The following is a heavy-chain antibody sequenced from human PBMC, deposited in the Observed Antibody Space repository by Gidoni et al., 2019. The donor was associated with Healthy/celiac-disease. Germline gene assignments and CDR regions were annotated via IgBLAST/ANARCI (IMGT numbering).Heavy chain of an antibody. Sequence: QVQLQQWGAGLLKPSETLSLTCAVYGGSFSGYYWSWIRQPPGKGLEWIGEINHSGSTNYNPSLKSRVTISVDTSKNQFSLKLSSVTAADTAVYYCARGTDIVVVPAALNFVYWGQGTLVTVSS. J-gene: IGHJ4*02. CDR1: GGSFSGYY. CDR2: INHSGST. D-gene: IGHD2-2*01. CDR3: ARGTDIVVVPAALNFVY. V-gene: IGHV4-34*01.